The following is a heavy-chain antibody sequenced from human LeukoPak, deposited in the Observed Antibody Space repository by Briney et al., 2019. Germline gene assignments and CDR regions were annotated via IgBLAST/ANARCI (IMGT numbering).Heavy chain of an antibody. Sequence: PSETLSLTCTVSGGSISSYYWSWIRQPPGKGLEWIGYIYYSGSTNYNPSLKSRVTISVDTSKNQFSLKLSSVTAADTAVYYCARDWTHGELSGASYYYYGMDVWGQGTTVTVSS. D-gene: IGHD3-10*01. CDR2: IYYSGST. CDR3: ARDWTHGELSGASYYYYGMDV. V-gene: IGHV4-59*01. J-gene: IGHJ6*02. CDR1: GGSISSYY.